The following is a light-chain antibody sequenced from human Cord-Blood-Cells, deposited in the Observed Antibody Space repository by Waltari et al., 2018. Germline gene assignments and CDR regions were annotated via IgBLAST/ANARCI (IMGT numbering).Light chain of an antibody. Sequence: SSELTQDPAVSVALGQTVRITCQGDSLRSSYPSWYQQKPGQAPVLVIYGKNNRPSGIPDRFSGSSSGNTASLTITGAQAEDEADYYCNSRDSSGNWVFGGGTKLTVL. V-gene: IGLV3-19*01. CDR2: GKN. J-gene: IGLJ3*02. CDR1: SLRSSY. CDR3: NSRDSSGNWV.